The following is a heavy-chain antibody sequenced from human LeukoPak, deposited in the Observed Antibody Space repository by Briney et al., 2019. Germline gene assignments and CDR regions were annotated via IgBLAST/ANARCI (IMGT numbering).Heavy chain of an antibody. V-gene: IGHV3-23*01. CDR1: GFTFSSYA. D-gene: IGHD3-22*01. CDR3: AKDPHNLYYYDSSGYFDY. J-gene: IGHJ4*02. Sequence: GGSLRLSRAASGFTFSSYAMSWVRQAPGKGLEWVSAISGSGGSTYYADSVKGRFTISRDNSKNTLYLQMNSLRAEDTAVYYCAKDPHNLYYYDSSGYFDYWGQGTLVTVSS. CDR2: ISGSGGST.